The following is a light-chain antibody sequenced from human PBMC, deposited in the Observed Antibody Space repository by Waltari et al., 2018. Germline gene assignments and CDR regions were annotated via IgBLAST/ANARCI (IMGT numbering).Light chain of an antibody. Sequence: DIVMTQSPDSLAVSLGERATINCKSSQSVLYSSNNKNYLAWYQQKPGQPAELLISWASTRESGVPDRFSGSGSGTDFTLTITSLQAEDVAVYYCQQYYSTPYTFGQGTKLEIK. J-gene: IGKJ2*01. CDR1: QSVLYSSNNKNY. V-gene: IGKV4-1*01. CDR3: QQYYSTPYT. CDR2: WAS.